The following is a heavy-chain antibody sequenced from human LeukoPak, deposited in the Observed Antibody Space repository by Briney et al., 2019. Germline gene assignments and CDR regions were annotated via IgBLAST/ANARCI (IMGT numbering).Heavy chain of an antibody. CDR2: IKHDGSEK. CDR1: GFSFSSYW. CDR3: ARDFGDYFRYFDY. D-gene: IGHD4-17*01. Sequence: GGSLRLSCAVSGFSFSSYWMSWVRQAPRKGLEWVANIKHDGSEKYYVDSVKGRFTISRDNAKNSLYLQMNRLRAEDTAVYYCARDFGDYFRYFDYWGQGTLVTVSP. J-gene: IGHJ4*02. V-gene: IGHV3-7*03.